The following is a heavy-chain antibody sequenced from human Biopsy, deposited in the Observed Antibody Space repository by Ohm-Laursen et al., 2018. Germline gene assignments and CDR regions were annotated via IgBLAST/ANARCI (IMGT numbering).Heavy chain of an antibody. Sequence: ASVKVSCNGSGYAVNDYFLHWLRQAPGQGPEWMGWISPNSGGTNYAQKFQGRVTMTTDTSTSTVYLELRRLISDDTAVYYCARDIMNRIAGLVARSDVFDVWGQGTLVTVSS. CDR1: GYAVNDYF. CDR2: ISPNSGGT. J-gene: IGHJ3*01. D-gene: IGHD3-16*01. V-gene: IGHV1-2*02. CDR3: ARDIMNRIAGLVARSDVFDV.